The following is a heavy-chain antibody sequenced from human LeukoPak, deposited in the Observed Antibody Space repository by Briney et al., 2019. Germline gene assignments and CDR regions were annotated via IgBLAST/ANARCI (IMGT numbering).Heavy chain of an antibody. Sequence: SVKVSCKASGGTFSSYAISWVRQAPGQGLEWMGGIIPIFGTANYAQKFQGRVTITADESTSTAYMELSSLRSEDTAVYYCARAPGIVGATGVYYFDYWGQGTLVTVSS. CDR1: GGTFSSYA. CDR2: IIPIFGTA. CDR3: ARAPGIVGATGVYYFDY. V-gene: IGHV1-69*13. J-gene: IGHJ4*02. D-gene: IGHD1-26*01.